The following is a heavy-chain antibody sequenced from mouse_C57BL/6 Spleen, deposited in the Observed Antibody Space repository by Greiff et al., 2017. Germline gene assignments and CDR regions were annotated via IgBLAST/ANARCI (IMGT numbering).Heavy chain of an antibody. V-gene: IGHV5-17*01. CDR3: ARAEVVAGTGYFDY. CDR1: GFTFSDYG. D-gene: IGHD1-1*01. J-gene: IGHJ2*01. Sequence: EVKLMESGGGLVKPGGSLKLSCAASGFTFSDYGMHWVRQAPEKGLEWVAYISSGSSTIYYADTVKGRFTISRDNAKNTLFLQMTSLRSEDTAMYYCARAEVVAGTGYFDYWGQGTTLTVSS. CDR2: ISSGSSTI.